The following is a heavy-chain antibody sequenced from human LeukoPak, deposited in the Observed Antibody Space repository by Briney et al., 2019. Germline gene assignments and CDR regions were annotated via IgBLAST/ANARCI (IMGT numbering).Heavy chain of an antibody. D-gene: IGHD3-3*01. CDR1: GFTFSSYA. V-gene: IGHV3-23*01. Sequence: PGGFLRLSCAASGFTFSSYAMSWVRQAPGKGLEWVSAISGSGGSTYYADSVKGRFTISRDNSKNTLYLQMNSLRAEDTAVYYCAKAYAYYDFWSSYYIAGDYWGQGTLVTVSS. CDR3: AKAYAYYDFWSSYYIAGDY. CDR2: ISGSGGST. J-gene: IGHJ4*02.